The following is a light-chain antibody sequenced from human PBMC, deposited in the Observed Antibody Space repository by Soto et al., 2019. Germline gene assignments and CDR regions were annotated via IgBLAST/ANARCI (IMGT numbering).Light chain of an antibody. V-gene: IGKV3-15*01. Sequence: EIVMTHSPAPLSASPPERATLSCRATQSVTSTLAWSQQKPGQPPRLLLYGASTRATGIPARFSGSGSGTEFTLTISSMQSEDFGVYYCQQYYNWPWTFGQGTKVDIK. J-gene: IGKJ1*01. CDR1: QSVTST. CDR2: GAS. CDR3: QQYYNWPWT.